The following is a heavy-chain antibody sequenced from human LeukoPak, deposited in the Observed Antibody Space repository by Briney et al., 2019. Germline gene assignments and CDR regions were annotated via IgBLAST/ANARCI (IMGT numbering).Heavy chain of an antibody. V-gene: IGHV4-4*02. D-gene: IGHD6-13*01. J-gene: IGHJ4*02. Sequence: ASETLSLTCAVSSGSISSNNWWSWVRQPPGKGLEWIGEIFHSGSTNYNPSLKSRVTISVDKSKNQFSLKLNSVTAADTAVYYCARAEPRGSVWYPYWGQGTLVTVSS. CDR2: IFHSGST. CDR3: ARAEPRGSVWYPY. CDR1: SGSISSNNW.